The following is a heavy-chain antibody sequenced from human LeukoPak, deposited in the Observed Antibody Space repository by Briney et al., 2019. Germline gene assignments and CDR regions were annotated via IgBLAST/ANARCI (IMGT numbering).Heavy chain of an antibody. V-gene: IGHV3-43D*03. CDR3: AKDIGREWELAFDY. CDR1: GFTFDDYT. J-gene: IGHJ4*02. CDR2: ISWDGGST. Sequence: GGSLRLSCAASGFTFDDYTIHWVRQAPGKGLEWVSLISWDGGSTYYADSVKGRFTISRDNSKNSLYLQVNSLRAEDTALYYCAKDIGREWELAFDYWGQGTLVTVSS. D-gene: IGHD1-26*01.